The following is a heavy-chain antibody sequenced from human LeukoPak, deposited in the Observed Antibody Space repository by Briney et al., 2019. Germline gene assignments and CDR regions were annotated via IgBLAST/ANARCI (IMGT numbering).Heavy chain of an antibody. CDR2: IKQDGSEK. CDR1: GFTFSSYW. V-gene: IGHV3-7*01. Sequence: GGSLRLSCAASGFTFSSYWMSWVRQAPGKGLEWVANIKQDGSEKYYVDSVKGRFTISRDNAKNSLYLQMNSLRAEDTAVYYCARDLGYSSGPSDYYFDYWGQGTLVTVSS. D-gene: IGHD6-19*01. CDR3: ARDLGYSSGPSDYYFDY. J-gene: IGHJ4*02.